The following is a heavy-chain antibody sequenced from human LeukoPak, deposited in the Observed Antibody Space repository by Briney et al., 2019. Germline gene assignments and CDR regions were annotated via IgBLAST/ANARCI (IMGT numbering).Heavy chain of an antibody. D-gene: IGHD3-22*01. CDR3: AGGTKFANYYDSSGYAFDI. CDR1: GYTFTSYG. J-gene: IGHJ3*02. Sequence: SVKVSCKASGYTFTSYGISWVRQAPGQGLEWMGGIIPIFGTANYAQKFQCRVTITADESTSTDYMELSSLRSEDTAVCYCAGGTKFANYYDSSGYAFDIWGQGTMVTVSS. V-gene: IGHV1-69*13. CDR2: IIPIFGTA.